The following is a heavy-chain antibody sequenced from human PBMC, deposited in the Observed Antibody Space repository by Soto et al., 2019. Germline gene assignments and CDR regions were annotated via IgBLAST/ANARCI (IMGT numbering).Heavy chain of an antibody. J-gene: IGHJ4*02. D-gene: IGHD2-2*01. V-gene: IGHV3-33*01. CDR3: ARDRGMSTSCASY. Sequence: QVQLVESGGGVVQPGRSLRLSCAASGFTFSSYGMHWVRQAPGKGLEWVAVIWYDGSNKYYADSVKGRFTISRDNSKNTLYRQMNSLRAEDTAVYYCARDRGMSTSCASYWGQGTLVTVSS. CDR1: GFTFSSYG. CDR2: IWYDGSNK.